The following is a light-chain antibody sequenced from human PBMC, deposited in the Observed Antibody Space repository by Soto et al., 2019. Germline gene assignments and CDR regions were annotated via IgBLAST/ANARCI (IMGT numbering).Light chain of an antibody. J-gene: IGLJ2*01. Sequence: QSALTQPPSASGSPGQSVTISCTGTRSDIGGYNYVSWYQQPPGKAPKLMIYEVTKRPSGVPDRFSGSKSGNTASLTVSGLQAEDEADYYCTSFAGNFNVVFGGGTKLTVL. V-gene: IGLV2-8*01. CDR2: EVT. CDR3: TSFAGNFNVV. CDR1: RSDIGGYNY.